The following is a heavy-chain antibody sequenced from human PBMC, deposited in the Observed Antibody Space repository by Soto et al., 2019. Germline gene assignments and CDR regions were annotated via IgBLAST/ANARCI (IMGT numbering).Heavy chain of an antibody. CDR3: ARDRTVGGYSYGYDY. CDR2: IYSGGST. J-gene: IGHJ4*02. V-gene: IGHV3-53*01. Sequence: GGSLRLSCAASGFTVSSNYMSWVRQAPGKGLEWVSVIYSGGSTYYAASLKGRFTISRDNSKNTLYLQMNSLRAEDTAVYYCARDRTVGGYSYGYDYWGQGTLVTVSS. CDR1: GFTVSSNY. D-gene: IGHD5-18*01.